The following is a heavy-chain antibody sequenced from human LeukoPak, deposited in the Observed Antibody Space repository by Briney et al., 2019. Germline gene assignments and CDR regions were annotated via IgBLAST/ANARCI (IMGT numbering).Heavy chain of an antibody. J-gene: IGHJ4*02. CDR1: GFTFSSYG. Sequence: GGSLRLSCAASGFTFSSYGMHWVRQAPGKGLEWVAVISYDGSNKYYADSVRGRFTISRDNSKNTLYLQMNSLRAEDTAVYYCAKDRGGGSCLDYWGQGTLVTVSS. V-gene: IGHV3-30*18. D-gene: IGHD2-15*01. CDR3: AKDRGGGSCLDY. CDR2: ISYDGSNK.